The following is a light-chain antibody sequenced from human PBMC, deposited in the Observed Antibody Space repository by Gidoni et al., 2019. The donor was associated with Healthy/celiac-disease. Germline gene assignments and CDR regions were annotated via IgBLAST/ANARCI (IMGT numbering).Light chain of an antibody. CDR1: QSVSSSY. CDR2: GAS. V-gene: IGKV3-20*01. J-gene: IGKJ1*01. Sequence: EMVLTQSPGTLSLSPGERATLSCMASQSVSSSYLAWYQQKPGQAPRLLIYGASSRATGIPDRFSGSGSGTDFTLTISRLEPEDFAVYYCQQYGSSPTFGQGTKVEIK. CDR3: QQYGSSPT.